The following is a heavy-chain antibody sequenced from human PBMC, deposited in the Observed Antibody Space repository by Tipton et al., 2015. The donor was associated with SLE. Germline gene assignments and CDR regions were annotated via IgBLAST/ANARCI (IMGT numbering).Heavy chain of an antibody. CDR2: ISSSSSYM. J-gene: IGHJ4*02. V-gene: IGHV3-21*01. CDR1: GFTFSNYA. D-gene: IGHD3-22*01. Sequence: SLRLSCAASGFTFSNYAMSWFRQAPGKGLEWVSFISSSSSYMYYADSLKGRFTISRDNAKNSLYLQMNSLRAEDTAVYYCARGEYYYDSSGYPTDYWGQGTLVTVSS. CDR3: ARGEYYYDSSGYPTDY.